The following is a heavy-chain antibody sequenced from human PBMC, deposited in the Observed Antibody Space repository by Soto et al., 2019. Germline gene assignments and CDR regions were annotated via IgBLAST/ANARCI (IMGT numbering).Heavy chain of an antibody. J-gene: IGHJ4*02. CDR1: GFPFTSNA. Sequence: GGSLRLSCAASGFPFTSNAMTWVRQPPGKGLEWVAAIRGSGGSTYYAGSVKGRFNISRDNSKNTLYLQMNSLRAEDTAVYYCAKLLGREVGPVDYWGQGALVTVSS. CDR3: AKLLGREVGPVDY. D-gene: IGHD2-15*01. CDR2: IRGSGGST. V-gene: IGHV3-23*01.